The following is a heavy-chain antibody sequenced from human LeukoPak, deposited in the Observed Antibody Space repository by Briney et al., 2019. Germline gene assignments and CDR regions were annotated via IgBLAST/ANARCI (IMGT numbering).Heavy chain of an antibody. D-gene: IGHD3-3*01. Sequence: SETLSLTCAVYGGSLSGYYWSWIRQPPGKGLEWIGEINHSGSTNYNPSLKSRVTISVDTSKNQFSLKLSSVTAADTAVYYCAXXXYYDFWSGYGAGYYYYGMDVWGQGTTVTVSS. V-gene: IGHV4-34*01. CDR1: GGSLSGYY. CDR2: INHSGST. J-gene: IGHJ6*02. CDR3: AXXXYYDFWSGYGAGYYYYGMDV.